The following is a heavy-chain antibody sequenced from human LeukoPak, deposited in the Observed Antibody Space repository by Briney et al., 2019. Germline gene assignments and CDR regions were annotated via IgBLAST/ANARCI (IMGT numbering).Heavy chain of an antibody. CDR2: LSYTGKT. D-gene: IGHD2/OR15-2a*01. V-gene: IGHV4-59*02. Sequence: SETLSLTCIVSGASVSTSHWNWIRQLPGKGLEWIGCLSYTGKTDYNPSLASRVTISLGTSKNQVSLKLRSVTAADTAVYYCSEGYFEPFDHWGQGTLVTVSS. CDR3: SEGYFEPFDH. J-gene: IGHJ4*02. CDR1: GASVSTSH.